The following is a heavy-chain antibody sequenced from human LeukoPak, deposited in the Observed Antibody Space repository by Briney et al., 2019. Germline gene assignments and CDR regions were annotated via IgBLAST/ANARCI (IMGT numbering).Heavy chain of an antibody. Sequence: SETLSLTCAVSGYSISSGYYWGWIRQPPGKGLEWIGSIYHSGGTYYNPSLKSRVTISVDTSKNQFSLKLSSVTAADTAVYYGGRGSSGLYYFDYWGQGTLVTVSS. J-gene: IGHJ4*02. D-gene: IGHD6-19*01. CDR3: GRGSSGLYYFDY. CDR1: GYSISSGYY. CDR2: IYHSGGT. V-gene: IGHV4-38-2*01.